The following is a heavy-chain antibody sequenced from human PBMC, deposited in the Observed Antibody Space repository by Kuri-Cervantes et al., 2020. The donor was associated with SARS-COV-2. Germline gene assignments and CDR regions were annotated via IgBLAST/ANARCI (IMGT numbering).Heavy chain of an antibody. D-gene: IGHD5-12*01. CDR3: AKDRSGRYREYYYYGMDV. V-gene: IGHV3-30*18. CDR2: ISYDSNNK. CDR1: GFTFTSYG. Sequence: GASLKISCAASGFTFTSYGFHWVRQAPGKGLEWVAVISYDSNNKYYADSVKGRFTISRDNSKNTLYLQMNSLRVEDTAFYYCAKDRSGRYREYYYYGMDVWGLGTTVTVSS. J-gene: IGHJ6*02.